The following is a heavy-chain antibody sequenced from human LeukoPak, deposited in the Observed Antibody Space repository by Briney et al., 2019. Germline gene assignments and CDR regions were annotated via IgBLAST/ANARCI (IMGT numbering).Heavy chain of an antibody. CDR1: GDSISGGDYS. V-gene: IGHV4-30-2*01. CDR3: ARELWFVNAPGSWFDP. Sequence: SETLSLTCAVSGDSISGGDYSWSWIRQPSGKGLEWIGYIFHSGSSYYNPSFKSRVTISVDKSKNLFSLRLTSVTAADTAVYYCARELWFVNAPGSWFDPWGQGTLVTVSS. D-gene: IGHD3-10*01. CDR2: IFHSGSS. J-gene: IGHJ5*02.